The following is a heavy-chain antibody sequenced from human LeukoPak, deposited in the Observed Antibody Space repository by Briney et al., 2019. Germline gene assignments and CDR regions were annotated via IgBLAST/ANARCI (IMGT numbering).Heavy chain of an antibody. CDR2: IYPGDSDT. Sequence: GESLKISCKGSGYGFTSYGIGWVSQMPGKGLEWLGIIYPGDSDTRYSPSFQGQVTISADKSISTAYLQWSSLKASDTAMYYCASPSGSYGAFDYWGQGTLVTVSS. V-gene: IGHV5-51*03. CDR1: GYGFTSYG. CDR3: ASPSGSYGAFDY. D-gene: IGHD1-26*01. J-gene: IGHJ4*02.